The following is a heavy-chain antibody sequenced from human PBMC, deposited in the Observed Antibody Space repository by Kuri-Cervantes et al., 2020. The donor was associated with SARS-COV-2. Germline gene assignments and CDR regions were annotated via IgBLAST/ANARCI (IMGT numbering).Heavy chain of an antibody. CDR1: GFTFSHYW. J-gene: IGHJ4*02. Sequence: GGSLRLSCAASGFTFSHYWMHWVRQIPGKGLVWVARISPDGTSTLFADSVRGRFTISRDNAKNTVVLEMDSLRGEDTAVYYCARWELRSFDCGQGTLVTVSS. V-gene: IGHV3-74*03. CDR2: ISPDGTST. D-gene: IGHD3-9*01. CDR3: ARWELRSFD.